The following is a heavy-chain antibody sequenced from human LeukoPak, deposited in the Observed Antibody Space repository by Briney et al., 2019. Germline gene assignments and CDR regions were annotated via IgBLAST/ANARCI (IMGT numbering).Heavy chain of an antibody. CDR2: MSYDGTNK. CDR1: GFTFSSYP. J-gene: IGHJ3*02. Sequence: SGGSLRLSCAASGFTFSSYPMHWVRQAPGKGLEWVAVMSYDGTNKYYADSVKGRFTISRDNSKNTLYLQMNSLGAEDTAVYYCARDDSGSYNALDIWGQGTRVTVSS. V-gene: IGHV3-30*04. CDR3: ARDDSGSYNALDI. D-gene: IGHD1-26*01.